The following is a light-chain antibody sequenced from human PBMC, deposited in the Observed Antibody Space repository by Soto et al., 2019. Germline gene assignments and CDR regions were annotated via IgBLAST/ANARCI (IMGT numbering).Light chain of an antibody. CDR3: QQYNSYPWT. CDR2: DAS. V-gene: IGKV1-5*01. CDR1: QSISSW. Sequence: DIHMTQSPSTLSASVGYIVTITCRASQSISSWLAWYQQKPGKAPKLLIYDASSLESGVPSRFSGSGSGTEFTLTISSLQPDDFATYYCQQYNSYPWTFGQGTKVDIK. J-gene: IGKJ1*01.